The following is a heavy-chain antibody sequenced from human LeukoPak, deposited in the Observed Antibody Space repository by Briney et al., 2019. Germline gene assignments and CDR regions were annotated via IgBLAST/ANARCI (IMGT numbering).Heavy chain of an antibody. D-gene: IGHD2-21*01. V-gene: IGHV3-23*01. CDR3: AKDFRIGYSAHFDF. CDR1: GFTFASYA. J-gene: IGHJ4*02. Sequence: GGSLRLSCTASGFTFASYAMSWVRQAPGKGLEWVSTISNGGDNTYYADSVKGRFSISRDNSKNTLYLQMDSLRGEDTAVYYCAKDFRIGYSAHFDFWGQGALVTVSS. CDR2: ISNGGDNT.